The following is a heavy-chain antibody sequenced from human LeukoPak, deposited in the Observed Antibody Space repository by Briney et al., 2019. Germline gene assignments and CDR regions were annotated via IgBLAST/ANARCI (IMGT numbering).Heavy chain of an antibody. CDR2: INWNGGGT. CDR1: GFTFDDYG. V-gene: IGHV3-20*04. CDR3: ARVQDRYYSGSGFDY. D-gene: IGHD3-10*01. J-gene: IGHJ4*02. Sequence: GGSLRLSCAASGFTFDDYGMSWVRQAPGKGLGWVSGINWNGGGTGYADSAKGRFTIARDNAKNSLYLVMNSLRAEDTAFYYCARVQDRYYSGSGFDYWGQGTLVTVSS.